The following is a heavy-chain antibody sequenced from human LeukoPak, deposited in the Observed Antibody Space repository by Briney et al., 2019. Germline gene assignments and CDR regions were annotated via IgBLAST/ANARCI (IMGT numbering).Heavy chain of an antibody. CDR3: AKNLRAGIAAAGRGFDY. CDR1: GFTFSSYA. CDR2: ISGSGGST. Sequence: GGSLRLSCAASGFTFSSYAMSWVRQAPGKGLEWVSAISGSGGSTYYADSVKGRFTISRDNSKNTLYLQMNSLRAEDTAVYYCAKNLRAGIAAAGRGFDYWGQGTLVTVSS. J-gene: IGHJ4*02. V-gene: IGHV3-23*01. D-gene: IGHD6-13*01.